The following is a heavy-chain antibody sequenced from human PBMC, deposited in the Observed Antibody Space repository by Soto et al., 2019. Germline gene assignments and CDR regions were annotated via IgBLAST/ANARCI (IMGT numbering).Heavy chain of an antibody. Sequence: SETLSLTCTVSGVSIVSSSWYWDWIRQPPGKGLEWIGGIYHSGSTYYNPSLKSRVTISVDTSKNQFSLKLSSVTAADTAVYYCARRYSGYRKAPNYFDYWGQGTLVTVSS. J-gene: IGHJ4*02. D-gene: IGHD5-12*01. CDR1: GVSIVSSSWY. CDR2: IYHSGST. CDR3: ARRYSGYRKAPNYFDY. V-gene: IGHV4-39*07.